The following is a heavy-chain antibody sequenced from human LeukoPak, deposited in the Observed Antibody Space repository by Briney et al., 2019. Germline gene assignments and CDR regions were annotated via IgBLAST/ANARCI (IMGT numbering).Heavy chain of an antibody. CDR1: GGTFSSYA. Sequence: SVKVSCKASGGTFSSYAISWVQQAPGQGLEWMGGIIPIFGTANYAQKFQGRVTITADESTSTAYMELSSLRSEDTAVYYCARDRGDGYNFIWDYWGQGTLVTVSS. D-gene: IGHD5-24*01. CDR3: ARDRGDGYNFIWDY. J-gene: IGHJ4*02. V-gene: IGHV1-69*13. CDR2: IIPIFGTA.